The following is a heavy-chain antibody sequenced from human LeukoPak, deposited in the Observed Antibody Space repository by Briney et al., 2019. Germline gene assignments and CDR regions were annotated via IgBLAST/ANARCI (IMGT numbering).Heavy chain of an antibody. V-gene: IGHV5-51*01. J-gene: IGHJ3*02. CDR2: IYPGDSDT. Sequence: GESLKISCKGSGYSFTSYWIGWVRQMPGKGLEWMGIIYPGDSDTRYSPSFQGQVTISADKSISTAYLQWSSLKASDTAMYYCARWIVVVPAANERSAVYAFDIWGQGTMVTVSS. CDR3: ARWIVVVPAANERSAVYAFDI. CDR1: GYSFTSYW. D-gene: IGHD2-2*01.